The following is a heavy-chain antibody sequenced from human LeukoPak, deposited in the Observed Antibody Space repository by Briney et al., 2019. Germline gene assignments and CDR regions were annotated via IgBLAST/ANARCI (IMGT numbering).Heavy chain of an antibody. J-gene: IGHJ4*02. CDR3: ARRYGSGSYVDY. CDR2: ISTSSSYT. CDR1: GFTFSDYY. V-gene: IGHV3-11*03. D-gene: IGHD3-10*01. Sequence: GGSLRLSCAASGFTFSDYYMSWIRQAPGKGLEWVSYISTSSSYTNYADSVKGRFTISRDNAKNSLYLQMNSLRAEGTAVYYCARRYGSGSYVDYWGQGTLVTVSS.